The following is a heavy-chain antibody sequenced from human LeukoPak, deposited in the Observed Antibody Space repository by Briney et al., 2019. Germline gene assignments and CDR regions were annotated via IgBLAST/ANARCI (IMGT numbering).Heavy chain of an antibody. Sequence: GGSLRLSCAASGFTFDDYAMHWVRQAPGKGLEWVSGISWNSGSIGYADSVKGRFTTSRDNAKNSLYLQMNSLRAEDTALYYCAKVGSITIFGVVDDYFDYWGQGTLVTVSS. V-gene: IGHV3-9*01. D-gene: IGHD3-3*01. CDR1: GFTFDDYA. CDR3: AKVGSITIFGVVDDYFDY. CDR2: ISWNSGSI. J-gene: IGHJ4*02.